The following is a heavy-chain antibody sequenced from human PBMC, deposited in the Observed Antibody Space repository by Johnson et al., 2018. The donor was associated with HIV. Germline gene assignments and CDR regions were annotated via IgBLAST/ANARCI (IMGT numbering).Heavy chain of an antibody. V-gene: IGHV3-9*01. CDR3: AKDRDVAAAGTDGFDF. J-gene: IGHJ3*01. D-gene: IGHD6-13*01. CDR1: GFTFDDYA. CDR2: ISWSSGMI. Sequence: VQLVESGGGLVQPGRSLRLSCAGSGFTFDDYAMHWVRQAPGKGLEWVSGISWSSGMIGYADSVKGRFTISRDNAKNSLYLQMNSLRAEDTALYYCAKDRDVAAAGTDGFDFWGQGTMVTVSS.